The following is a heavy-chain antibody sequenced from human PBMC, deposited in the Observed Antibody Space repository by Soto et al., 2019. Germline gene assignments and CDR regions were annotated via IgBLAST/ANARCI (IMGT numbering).Heavy chain of an antibody. CDR1: GYTFSSYS. CDR2: ISSSSSYI. V-gene: IGHV3-21*01. Sequence: WGSLKLSCASSGYTFSSYSMNWARQAPGKGLEWVSSISSSSSYIYYADSVKGRFTISRDNAKNSLYLQMNSLRAEDTAVYYCARGCSGGSCYYYGMDVWGQGTTVTVSS. D-gene: IGHD2-15*01. J-gene: IGHJ6*02. CDR3: ARGCSGGSCYYYGMDV.